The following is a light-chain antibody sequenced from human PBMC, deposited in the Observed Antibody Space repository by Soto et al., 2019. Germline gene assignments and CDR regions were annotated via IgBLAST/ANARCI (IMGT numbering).Light chain of an antibody. CDR3: QQYDNWPRT. CDR2: GAS. V-gene: IGKV3-15*01. Sequence: EIVMTQSPATLSVSQGERATLSCRASQSVSSNLAWYQQKPGQAPRLLIYGASTRATGIPARFSGSGSGTEFTLTISGLQSEDFAVYYCQQYDNWPRTFGQGTKV. CDR1: QSVSSN. J-gene: IGKJ1*01.